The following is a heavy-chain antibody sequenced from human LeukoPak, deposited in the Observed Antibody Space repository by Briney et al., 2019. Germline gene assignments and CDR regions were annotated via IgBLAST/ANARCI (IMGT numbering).Heavy chain of an antibody. V-gene: IGHV3-30*02. J-gene: IGHJ4*02. D-gene: IGHD4-17*01. CDR2: IRYDGSNK. CDR3: AKVTGDYGFDRFDY. CDR1: GFTFSSYG. Sequence: PGGSLRLSCAASGFTFSSYGMHWVRQAPGKGLEWVAFIRYDGSNKYYAVPVKGRFTISRDNSKNTLYLQTNSLRAEDTAVYYCAKVTGDYGFDRFDYWGQGTLVTVSS.